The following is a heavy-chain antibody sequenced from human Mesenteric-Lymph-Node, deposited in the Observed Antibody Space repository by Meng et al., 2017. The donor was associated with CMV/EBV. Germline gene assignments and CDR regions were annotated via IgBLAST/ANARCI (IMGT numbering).Heavy chain of an antibody. D-gene: IGHD1-1*01. CDR1: GFTFDDYA. Sequence: SLKISCAASGFTFDDYAMHWVRQAPGKGLEWVSGISWNSGSIGYADSVKGRFTISRDNAKNSLFLQMNSLRAEDTAVYYCTRGGIDWRLSLSGTTDWKLLECWGQGALVTVSS. V-gene: IGHV3-9*01. CDR3: TRGGIDWRLSLSGTTDWKLLEC. J-gene: IGHJ4*02. CDR2: ISWNSGSI.